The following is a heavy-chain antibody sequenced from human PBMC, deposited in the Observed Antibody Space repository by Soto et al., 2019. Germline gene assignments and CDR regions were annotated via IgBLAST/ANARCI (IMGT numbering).Heavy chain of an antibody. D-gene: IGHD2-21*02. Sequence: SVKVSCKASGGTFSNHAISWVRQAPGQGLEWVGGIIPMFPTADYAQRFQGRVTITADDSTTTVYMELSGLRSEDTAMYYCARDDATYCGGDCYRYFYYGMDAWGQGTTVTVSS. J-gene: IGHJ6*02. V-gene: IGHV1-69*13. CDR2: IIPMFPTA. CDR1: GGTFSNHA. CDR3: ARDDATYCGGDCYRYFYYGMDA.